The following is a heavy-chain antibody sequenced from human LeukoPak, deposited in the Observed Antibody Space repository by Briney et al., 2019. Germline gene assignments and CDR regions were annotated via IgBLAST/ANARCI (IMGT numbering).Heavy chain of an antibody. CDR3: ARVPKAARPELLDY. V-gene: IGHV1-69*06. CDR1: GGTFSSYA. J-gene: IGHJ4*02. Sequence: SVKVSCKASGGTFSSYAISWVRQAPGQGLEWMGGIIPIFGTANYAQKFQGRVTITADKSTSTAYMELSSLRSEDTALYYCARVPKAARPELLDYWGQGTLVTVSS. D-gene: IGHD6-6*01. CDR2: IIPIFGTA.